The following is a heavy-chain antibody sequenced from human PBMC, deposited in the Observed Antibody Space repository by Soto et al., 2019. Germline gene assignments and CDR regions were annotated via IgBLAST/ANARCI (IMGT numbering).Heavy chain of an antibody. D-gene: IGHD6-19*01. CDR1: GFTFSDYY. CDR2: ISSSGGTI. CDR3: ARDPYSSGWLIKYYFDY. J-gene: IGHJ4*02. V-gene: IGHV3-11*01. Sequence: QVQLVESGGGLVKRGGSLRLSCAASGFTFSDYYMSWIRQAPGNGLERISYISSSGGTIYYAGSVKGRFTISRDNAKNSLYLQMNSLRAEDTAVYYCARDPYSSGWLIKYYFDYWGQGTLVTVSS.